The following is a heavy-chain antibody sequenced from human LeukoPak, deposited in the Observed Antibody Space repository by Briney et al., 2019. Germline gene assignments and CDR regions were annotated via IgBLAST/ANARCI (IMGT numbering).Heavy chain of an antibody. CDR2: ISSSSSYI. CDR1: GFTFSSYS. Sequence: GSLRLSCAASGFTFSSYSMNWVRQAPGKGPEWVSSISSSSSYIYYADSVKGRFTISRDNAKNSLYLQMNSLRAEDTAVYYCARDRIFDGFDMWGQGTMVTVSS. CDR3: ARDRIFDGFDM. V-gene: IGHV3-21*01. J-gene: IGHJ3*02.